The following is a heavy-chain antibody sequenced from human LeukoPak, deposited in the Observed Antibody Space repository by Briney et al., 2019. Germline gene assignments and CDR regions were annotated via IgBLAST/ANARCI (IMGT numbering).Heavy chain of an antibody. CDR2: IWYDGSDK. J-gene: IGHJ4*02. CDR3: TADGCGGTCYFDH. CDR1: GLTFSSHG. D-gene: IGHD2-15*01. V-gene: IGHV3-33*01. Sequence: GGSLRLSCAASGLTFSSHGMHWVRQAPGKGLEWVVLIWYDGSDKYYADSVRGRFTITRDNAKNMLYLQMNSLGVEDTAVYYCTADGCGGTCYFDHWGQGALVTVSS.